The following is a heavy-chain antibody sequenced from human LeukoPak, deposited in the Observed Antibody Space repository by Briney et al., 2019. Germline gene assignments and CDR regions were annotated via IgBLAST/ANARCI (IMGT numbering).Heavy chain of an antibody. V-gene: IGHV1-8*01. D-gene: IGHD1-26*01. Sequence: ASVKVSCKASGYTFTSYDINWVRQATGQGLEWMGWMNPNSGNTGYAQKFQGRVTMTWNTSISTAYMELSSLRSEDTAVYYCARGQIEFYSGSYGWVDYWGQGTLVTVSS. CDR3: ARGQIEFYSGSYGWVDY. J-gene: IGHJ4*02. CDR1: GYTFTSYD. CDR2: MNPNSGNT.